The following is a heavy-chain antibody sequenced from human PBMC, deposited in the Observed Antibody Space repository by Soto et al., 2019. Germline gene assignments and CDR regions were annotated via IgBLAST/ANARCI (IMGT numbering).Heavy chain of an antibody. CDR1: GYSFTSYW. J-gene: IGHJ5*01. D-gene: IGHD3-22*01. V-gene: IGHV5-51*01. CDR3: ASNYYDSSGYPHWFDS. Sequence: GESLKISCKGSGYSFTSYWIGWERQMPGKGLEWMGIIYPGDSDTRYSPSLQGQVTISADKSISTAYLQWSSLKASDTAMYYCASNYYDSSGYPHWFDSWGQGTLVPVSS. CDR2: IYPGDSDT.